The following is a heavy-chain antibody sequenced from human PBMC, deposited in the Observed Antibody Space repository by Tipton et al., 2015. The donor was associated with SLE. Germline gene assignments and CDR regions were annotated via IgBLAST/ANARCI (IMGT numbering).Heavy chain of an antibody. CDR1: GGSISSSSYY. CDR3: ARSDYGDDYWYFDL. V-gene: IGHV4-61*05. J-gene: IGHJ2*01. D-gene: IGHD4-17*01. Sequence: LRLSCTVSGGSISSSSYYWGWIRQPPGKGLEWIGYIYYSGSTNYNPSLKSRVTISVDTSKNQFSLKLSSVTAADTAVYYCARSDYGDDYWYFDLWGRGTLVTVSS. CDR2: IYYSGST.